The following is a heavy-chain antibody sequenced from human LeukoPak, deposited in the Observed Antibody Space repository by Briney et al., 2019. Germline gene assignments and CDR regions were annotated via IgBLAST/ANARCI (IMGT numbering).Heavy chain of an antibody. CDR3: AKDRVAAETGYFQH. CDR1: GFTFSSYS. J-gene: IGHJ1*01. Sequence: PGGSLRLSCAASGFTFSSYSMNWVRQAPGKGLEWVSSISSSSSHVYYADSVKGRFTISRDNAKNSLYLQMNSLRAEDTALYYCAKDRVAAETGYFQHWGQGTLVTVSS. CDR2: ISSSSSHV. V-gene: IGHV3-21*04. D-gene: IGHD6-13*01.